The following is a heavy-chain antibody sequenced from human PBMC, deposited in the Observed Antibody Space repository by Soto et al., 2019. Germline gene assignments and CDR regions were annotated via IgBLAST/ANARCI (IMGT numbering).Heavy chain of an antibody. J-gene: IGHJ4*02. Sequence: EVQLVESGGGLVEPGGSLRLSCAASGFTFSTYWMNWVRQAPGKGLEWVANIKQDGSEKYYVDSVKGRFTISRDNAKSSLYLQMDSLRAGDTAVDYCARDWGYCSGGTCYTVLDYWGQGTLVTFSS. D-gene: IGHD2-15*01. CDR1: GFTFSTYW. V-gene: IGHV3-7*01. CDR2: IKQDGSEK. CDR3: ARDWGYCSGGTCYTVLDY.